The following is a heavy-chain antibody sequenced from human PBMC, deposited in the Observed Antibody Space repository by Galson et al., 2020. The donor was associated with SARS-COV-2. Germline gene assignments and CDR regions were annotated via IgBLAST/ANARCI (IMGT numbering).Heavy chain of an antibody. CDR3: ARKHYYGSGNDV. J-gene: IGHJ6*02. D-gene: IGHD3-10*01. CDR1: GFIFGDYG. CDR2: INWSGGTT. Sequence: GESLKISCAASGFIFGDYGMTWVRQVPGKGLEWVSGINWSGGTTVYADSVKGRFTISRDNAKNSLYLQMNSLRVEDTGFYYCARKHYYGSGNDVWGQGTTVTVSS. V-gene: IGHV3-20*04.